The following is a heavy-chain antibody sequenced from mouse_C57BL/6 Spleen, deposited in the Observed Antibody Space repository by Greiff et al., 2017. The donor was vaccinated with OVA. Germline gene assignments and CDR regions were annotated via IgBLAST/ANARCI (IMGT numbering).Heavy chain of an antibody. D-gene: IGHD1-1*01. J-gene: IGHJ2*01. CDR2: INPNNGGT. Sequence: VQLQQSGPELVKPGASVKISCKASGYTFTDYYMNWVKQSHGKSLEWIGDINPNNGGTSYNQKFKGKATLTVDKSSSTAYMELRSLTSADSAVYYCARSLYSYGSSYFDYWGQGTTLTVSS. CDR1: GYTFTDYY. CDR3: ARSLYSYGSSYFDY. V-gene: IGHV1-26*01.